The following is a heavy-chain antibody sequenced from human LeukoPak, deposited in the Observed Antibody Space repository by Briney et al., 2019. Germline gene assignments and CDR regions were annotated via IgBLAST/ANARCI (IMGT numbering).Heavy chain of an antibody. V-gene: IGHV3-21*01. CDR1: GFTFSTYT. D-gene: IGHD3-22*01. J-gene: IGHJ4*02. CDR3: VRVGDYYDSGGYQGFDY. CDR2: ISSSSYYI. Sequence: PGESLRLSCAASGFTFSTYTMIWVRQAPGKGLEWVSSISSSSYYIYYADSVKGRFTISRDNAKNSVYPQMNSLRDEDTAVYYCVRVGDYYDSGGYQGFDYWGQGTLVTVSS.